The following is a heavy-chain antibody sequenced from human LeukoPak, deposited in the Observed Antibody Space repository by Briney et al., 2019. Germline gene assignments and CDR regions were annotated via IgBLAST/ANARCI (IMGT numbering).Heavy chain of an antibody. CDR2: ISSSGSNK. V-gene: IGHV3-11*01. Sequence: GGSLRLSRAASGFTFSDYYMSWVRQAPGKGLEWVSYISSSGSNKYYADSVKGRFTISRDNAKNSLYLQMNSLRAEDTAVYYCASSGCSGGSCYLGSYYYYGMDVWGQGTTVTVSS. J-gene: IGHJ6*02. CDR3: ASSGCSGGSCYLGSYYYYGMDV. CDR1: GFTFSDYY. D-gene: IGHD2-15*01.